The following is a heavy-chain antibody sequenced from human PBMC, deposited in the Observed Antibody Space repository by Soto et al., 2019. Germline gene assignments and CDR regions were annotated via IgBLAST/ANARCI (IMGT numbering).Heavy chain of an antibody. Sequence: SQTLSLTCAISGDSVSSNSAAWNWIRQSPSRGLEWLGRTYYRSKWYNDYAVSVKSRVTINPDTSKNQFSLQLNSVTPEDTAVYYRARVPELRIYYYYGIDVWGQGTTVTVSS. CDR1: GDSVSSNSAA. CDR3: ARVPELRIYYYYGIDV. J-gene: IGHJ6*02. D-gene: IGHD1-26*01. CDR2: TYYRSKWYN. V-gene: IGHV6-1*01.